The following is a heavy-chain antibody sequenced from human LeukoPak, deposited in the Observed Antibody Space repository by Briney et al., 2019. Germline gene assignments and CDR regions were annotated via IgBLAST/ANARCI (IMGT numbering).Heavy chain of an antibody. D-gene: IGHD6-19*01. J-gene: IGHJ6*02. V-gene: IGHV3-30*04. CDR3: ARDSVSRGQWLVFGYYYNGMDV. CDR2: ISYDGSNK. CDR1: GFTFSSYA. Sequence: PGGSLRLSCAASGFTFSSYAMHWVRQAPGKGLEWVAVISYDGSNKYYADSVKGRFTISRDNSKNTLYLQMNSLRAEDTAVYYCARDSVSRGQWLVFGYYYNGMDVWGQGTTVTVSS.